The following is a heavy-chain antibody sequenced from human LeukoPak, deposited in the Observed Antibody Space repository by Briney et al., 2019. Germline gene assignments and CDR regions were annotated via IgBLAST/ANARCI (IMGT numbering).Heavy chain of an antibody. CDR2: IKQDGSEK. V-gene: IGHV3-7*01. CDR1: RFFSSYW. J-gene: IGHJ5*02. Sequence: HPGGSLRLSCTASRFFSSYWMSWVRQAPGKGLEWVANIKQDGSEKYYVDSVKGRFTISRDNTKNSLYLQMNSLRAEDTAVYYCARGRSITTTGNYWFDPWGQETLVTVSS. CDR3: ARGRSITTTGNYWFDP. D-gene: IGHD1-1*01.